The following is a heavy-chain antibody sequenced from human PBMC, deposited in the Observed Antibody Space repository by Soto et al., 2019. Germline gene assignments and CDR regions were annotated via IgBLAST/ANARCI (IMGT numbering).Heavy chain of an antibody. Sequence: QVQLVQSGAEVKKPGASVKVSCKASGYTFTSYAMHWVRQAPGQRLEWMGWINAGNGNTKYSQKFQGRVTITRDTSERTAYMELSSLRSEDTAVYYCARASLRYCSSTSCYSGLGYWGQGTLVTVSS. CDR3: ARASLRYCSSTSCYSGLGY. CDR2: INAGNGNT. CDR1: GYTFTSYA. V-gene: IGHV1-3*01. D-gene: IGHD2-2*01. J-gene: IGHJ4*02.